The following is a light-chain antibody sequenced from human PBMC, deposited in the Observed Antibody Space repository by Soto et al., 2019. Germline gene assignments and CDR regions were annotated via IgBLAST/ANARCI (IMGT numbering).Light chain of an antibody. Sequence: EIVLPQSPGTLSLSPGERATLSCRASQSVSSNLAWYQQKPGQAPRLLFSGASSRATGIPDRFSGSGSGTVFTLTISRLEPEDFAIYYCQQYDSSPLTFGQGTKV. CDR1: QSVSSN. CDR3: QQYDSSPLT. J-gene: IGKJ1*01. CDR2: GAS. V-gene: IGKV3-20*01.